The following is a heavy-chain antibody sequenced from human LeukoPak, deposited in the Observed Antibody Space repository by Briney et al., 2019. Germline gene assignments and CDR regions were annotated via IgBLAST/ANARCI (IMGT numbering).Heavy chain of an antibody. D-gene: IGHD3-10*01. V-gene: IGHV4-61*01. CDR2: IYYSGST. Sequence: SETLSLTCTVSGGSFSSGSDYWSWIRQPPGQGLEWIGYIYYSGSTYYNPSLKSRVTISVDTSKNQFSLKLSSVTAADTAVYYCARDASGGSGSYKYYFDYWGQGTLVTVSS. J-gene: IGHJ4*02. CDR1: GGSFSSGSDY. CDR3: ARDASGGSGSYKYYFDY.